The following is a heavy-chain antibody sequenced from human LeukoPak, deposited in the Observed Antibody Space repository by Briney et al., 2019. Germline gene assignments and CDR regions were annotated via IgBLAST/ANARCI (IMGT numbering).Heavy chain of an antibody. J-gene: IGHJ3*01. Sequence: GGSLRLSCAASVFTFTKYWMSWVRQIPGKGLEWVANIKYDGSQKFYVDSVKGRFTVSRDNAKNSLFLQMSSLRVEDTAVYYCARGDYDDISGYYNDAFDVWGQGTMVTVSS. CDR3: ARGDYDDISGYYNDAFDV. D-gene: IGHD3-22*01. CDR2: IKYDGSQK. CDR1: VFTFTKYW. V-gene: IGHV3-7*01.